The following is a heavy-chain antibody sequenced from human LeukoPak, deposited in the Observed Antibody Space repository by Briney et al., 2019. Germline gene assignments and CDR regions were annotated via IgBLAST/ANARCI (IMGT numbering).Heavy chain of an antibody. J-gene: IGHJ4*02. D-gene: IGHD3-10*01. CDR3: ARDVYGSGNYYYDY. Sequence: GGSLRFSCVASGFTFINYAMHWVRQALGKGLEWVALIWYDGSHENYADSVKGRFTISRDNSRNTLYLQVDSLTAEDTAMYYCARDVYGSGNYYYDYWGQGTLVTVSS. CDR2: IWYDGSHE. V-gene: IGHV3-30-3*01. CDR1: GFTFINYA.